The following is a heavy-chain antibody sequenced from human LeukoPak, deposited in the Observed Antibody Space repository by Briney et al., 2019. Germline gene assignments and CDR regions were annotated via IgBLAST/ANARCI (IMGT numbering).Heavy chain of an antibody. Sequence: KTGESLKISCKGSGDSFTSYWIGWVRQMPGKGLEWMGIIYPGDPDTRYSPSFQGQVTISADKSISTAYLQWSSLKASDTAMYYCARAWSRTGWFDPWGQGTLVTVSS. J-gene: IGHJ5*02. D-gene: IGHD2-15*01. CDR3: ARAWSRTGWFDP. V-gene: IGHV5-51*01. CDR2: IYPGDPDT. CDR1: GDSFTSYW.